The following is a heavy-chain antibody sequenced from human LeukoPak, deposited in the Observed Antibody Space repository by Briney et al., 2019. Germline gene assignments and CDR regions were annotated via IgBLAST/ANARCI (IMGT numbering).Heavy chain of an antibody. CDR1: GGTFTSYS. CDR3: ARAAAGAFLFDY. Sequence: ASVKVSCKASGGTFTSYSISGVRQAPGQGLEWMGRIIPILGIVNYAQKFQGRVTITADKSTSTAYMELSSLRSEDTAVYYCARAAAGAFLFDYWGQGTLVTVSS. J-gene: IGHJ4*02. D-gene: IGHD6-13*01. CDR2: IIPILGIV. V-gene: IGHV1-69*02.